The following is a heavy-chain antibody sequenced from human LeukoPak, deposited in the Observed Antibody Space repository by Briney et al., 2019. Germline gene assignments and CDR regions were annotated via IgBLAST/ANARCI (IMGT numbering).Heavy chain of an antibody. D-gene: IGHD1-1*01. CDR1: GFTFDDYT. J-gene: IGHJ4*02. CDR3: AKDDGYIGYLNY. CDR2: ISWDGGST. V-gene: IGHV3-43*01. Sequence: PGGSLRLSCAASGFTFDDYTMHWVRQAPGKGLEWVSLISWDGGSTYYADSVKGRFTISRDNSKNSLYLQMNSLRTEDTALYYCAKDDGYIGYLNYWGQGTLVTVSS.